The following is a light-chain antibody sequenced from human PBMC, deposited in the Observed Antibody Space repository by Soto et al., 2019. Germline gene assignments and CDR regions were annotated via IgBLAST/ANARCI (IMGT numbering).Light chain of an antibody. CDR2: DAS. J-gene: IGKJ1*01. CDR1: QSINSF. Sequence: EIVLTQSPGTLSLSPGERATLSCRASQSINSFLAWYQQKPGQAPRLLIYDASNRATGIPARFSGSGSGTDFTLTISRREPEDFATYYCQQLNSYRTWTFGQGTKVDI. V-gene: IGKV3-11*01. CDR3: QQLNSYRTWT.